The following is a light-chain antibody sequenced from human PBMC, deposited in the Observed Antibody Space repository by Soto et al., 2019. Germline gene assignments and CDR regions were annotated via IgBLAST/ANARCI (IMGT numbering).Light chain of an antibody. CDR1: QTIMTY. CDR2: KAS. CDR3: QQYENYFWT. J-gene: IGKJ1*01. Sequence: DIQMTQSPSSLSASLGDEVTITCRASQTIMTYLNCYQLKPGKPPRLLIYKASTLDLGVPSRFSGSGSGTEFTLSISDLQPDDFATYYCQQYENYFWTFGQGTKVDIK. V-gene: IGKV1-5*03.